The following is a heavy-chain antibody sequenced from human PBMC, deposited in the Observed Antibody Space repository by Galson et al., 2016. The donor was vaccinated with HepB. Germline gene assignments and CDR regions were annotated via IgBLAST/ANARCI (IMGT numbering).Heavy chain of an antibody. D-gene: IGHD3-22*01. J-gene: IGHJ6*02. Sequence: QSGAEVKKPGQSLKISCKGFGYSFTNYWIGWVRQMPGKGLEWMGIICPGDSDTTYSPPFQGQVTISADKSISTAYLQWSSLKASDTAMYYCARSNDTYYYDSRGYYKYAMDVWGQGTTVTVSS. CDR3: ARSNDTYYYDSRGYYKYAMDV. CDR1: GYSFTNYW. V-gene: IGHV5-51*01. CDR2: ICPGDSDT.